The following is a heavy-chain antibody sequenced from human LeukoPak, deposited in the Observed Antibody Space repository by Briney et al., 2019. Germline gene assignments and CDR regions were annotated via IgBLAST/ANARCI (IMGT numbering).Heavy chain of an antibody. V-gene: IGHV3-43*02. Sequence: GGSLRLSCAAFGFTFDDYAMHWVRKAPGKGLEWVSLISGDGGSTYYADSVKGRFTISRDNSKNSLYLQKNSLRTEDTALYCCAKGPSMYSSSPWGQGTLVTVSS. CDR3: AKGPSMYSSSP. CDR2: ISGDGGST. J-gene: IGHJ4*02. D-gene: IGHD6-6*01. CDR1: GFTFDDYA.